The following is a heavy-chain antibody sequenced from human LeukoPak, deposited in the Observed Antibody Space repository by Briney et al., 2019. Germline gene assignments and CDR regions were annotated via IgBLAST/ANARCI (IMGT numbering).Heavy chain of an antibody. CDR1: RFTVSSNY. CDR3: ARDRGGSYNFDY. CDR2: IYSGGST. Sequence: PGGSLRLSCAASRFTVSSNYMSWVRQAPGKGLEWVSVIYSGGSTYYADSVKGRFTISRDNSKNTLYLQMNSLRAEDTAVYYCARDRGGSYNFDYWGQGTLVTVSS. D-gene: IGHD1-26*01. J-gene: IGHJ4*02. V-gene: IGHV3-66*02.